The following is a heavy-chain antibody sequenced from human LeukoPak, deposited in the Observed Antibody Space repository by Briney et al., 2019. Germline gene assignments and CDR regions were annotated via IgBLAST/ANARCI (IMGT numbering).Heavy chain of an antibody. D-gene: IGHD2-21*02. CDR1: GFTFSSYW. CDR2: INSDGSST. J-gene: IGHJ4*02. V-gene: IGHV3-74*01. CDR3: ARGHIVAVTAPDY. Sequence: GGSLRLSCAASGFTFSSYWMHWVRQAPGKGLVWVSRINSDGSSTNYADSVKGRFTISRDNAKNTLYLQMNSLRAEDTAVYYCARGHIVAVTAPDYWGQGTLVTVSS.